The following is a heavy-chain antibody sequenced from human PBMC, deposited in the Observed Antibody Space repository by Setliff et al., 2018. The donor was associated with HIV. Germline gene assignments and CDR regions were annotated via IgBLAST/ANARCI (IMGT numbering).Heavy chain of an antibody. D-gene: IGHD2-21*02. CDR3: ARGGAFCGRDSRYYLDY. CDR1: GDSIDRSNFL. CDR2: IYYSGSA. J-gene: IGHJ4*02. Sequence: SETLSLTCTVSGDSIDRSNFLWTWIRQHPGKGLEWIGYIYYSGSATYNPSLKSQASISVDTSRNEFSLKLSSVTAADTAVYFCARGGAFCGRDSRYYLDYWGQGNPVTVSS. V-gene: IGHV4-31*01.